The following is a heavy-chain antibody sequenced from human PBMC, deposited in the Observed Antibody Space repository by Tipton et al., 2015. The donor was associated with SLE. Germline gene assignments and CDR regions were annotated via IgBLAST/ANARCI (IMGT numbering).Heavy chain of an antibody. D-gene: IGHD6-6*01. CDR2: IYYSGST. J-gene: IGHJ5*02. Sequence: TLSLTCTVSGGSISSHCWSWIRQPPGKGLEWIGYIYYSGSTNYNPSLKSRVTISVDTSKNQFSLKLSSVTAADTAVYYCARARQGGIAARPHWFDPWGQGTLVTVSS. V-gene: IGHV4-59*11. CDR3: ARARQGGIAARPHWFDP. CDR1: GGSISSHC.